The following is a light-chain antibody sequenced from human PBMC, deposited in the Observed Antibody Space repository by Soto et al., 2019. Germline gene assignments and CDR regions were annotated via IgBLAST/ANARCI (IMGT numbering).Light chain of an antibody. CDR3: CSYAGSDILI. J-gene: IGLJ2*01. Sequence: QSALTQPRSVSRSPGQSVTISCTGTSSDVGGYNYVSWYQRHPGKAPKLIISGVTKRPSGVPDRFSGSKSGNTASLTISGLQAEDEADYDCCSYAGSDILIFGGGTKLTVL. CDR2: GVT. V-gene: IGLV2-11*01. CDR1: SSDVGGYNY.